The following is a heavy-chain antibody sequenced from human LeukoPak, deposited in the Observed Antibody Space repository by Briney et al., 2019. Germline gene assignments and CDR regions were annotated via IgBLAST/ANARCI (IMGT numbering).Heavy chain of an antibody. D-gene: IGHD2-2*01. V-gene: IGHV3-30*19. CDR2: ISYDGSNK. Sequence: PGGSLRLSCAASGFTFSSYGMHWVRQAPGKGLEWVAVISYDGSNKYYADSVKGRFTISRDNSKNTLYLQMNSLRAEDTAVYYCARANRGDIVVVPAAIRWGQGTLVTVSS. CDR3: ARANRGDIVVVPAAIR. CDR1: GFTFSSYG. J-gene: IGHJ4*02.